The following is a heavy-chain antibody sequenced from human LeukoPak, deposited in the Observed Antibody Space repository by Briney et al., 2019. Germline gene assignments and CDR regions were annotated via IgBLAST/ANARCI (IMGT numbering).Heavy chain of an antibody. J-gene: IGHJ4*02. V-gene: IGHV3-30-3*01. CDR1: GFTFSSNA. Sequence: GRSLRLSCAASGFTFSSNAMHWVRQAPGKGLEWVAVITYDGSNKYYADSVKGRFTISRDNSKNTLYLQMNSLRAEDTAVYYCARGLLGAPTSYFGFWGQGTLVTVSS. CDR3: ARGLLGAPTSYFGF. D-gene: IGHD1-26*01. CDR2: ITYDGSNK.